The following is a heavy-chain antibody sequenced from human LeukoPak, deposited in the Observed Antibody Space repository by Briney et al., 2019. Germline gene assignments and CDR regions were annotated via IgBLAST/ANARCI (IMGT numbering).Heavy chain of an antibody. CDR2: ISGSGGST. J-gene: IGHJ4*02. Sequence: GGSLRLSCAASGFTFSSYAMSWVRPAAGKGREWVSAISGSGGSTYYADSVKGRFTISRDNSKNTLYLQMNSLRAEDTAVYYCAKLGSPGTFDYWGQGTLVTVSS. D-gene: IGHD6-13*01. CDR3: AKLGSPGTFDY. V-gene: IGHV3-23*01. CDR1: GFTFSSYA.